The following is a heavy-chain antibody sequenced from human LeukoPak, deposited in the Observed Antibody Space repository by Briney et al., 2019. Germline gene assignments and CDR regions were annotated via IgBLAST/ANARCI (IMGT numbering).Heavy chain of an antibody. D-gene: IGHD6-19*01. Sequence: GGSLRLSCAASGFTFSGYGMHWVRQAPGKGLEWVAFVRYDSSNKYYADSVKGRFTVSRDNSKNMLYLQMNSLRAEDTAVYYCARCPWLEKYYFDYWGQGTLVTVSS. CDR2: VRYDSSNK. CDR1: GFTFSGYG. CDR3: ARCPWLEKYYFDY. J-gene: IGHJ4*02. V-gene: IGHV3-30*02.